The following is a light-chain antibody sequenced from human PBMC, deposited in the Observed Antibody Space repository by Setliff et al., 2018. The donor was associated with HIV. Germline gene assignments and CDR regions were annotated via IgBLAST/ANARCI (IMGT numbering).Light chain of an antibody. CDR3: QSYDSSLSGYV. CDR1: SSNIGAGYD. J-gene: IGLJ1*01. Sequence: QSALTQPPSVSGAPGQRVTISCTGSSSNIGAGYDVHWYQQLPGTAPKLLTYGNINRPSGVPDRFSGSKSGTSASLAITGLQAEDEADYYCQSYDSSLSGYVFGTGTKVTVL. V-gene: IGLV1-40*01. CDR2: GNI.